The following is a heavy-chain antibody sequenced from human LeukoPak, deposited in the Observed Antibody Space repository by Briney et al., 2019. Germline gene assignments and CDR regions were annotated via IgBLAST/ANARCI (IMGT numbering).Heavy chain of an antibody. CDR1: GGSISSSSYY. V-gene: IGHV4-39*01. J-gene: IGHJ4*02. D-gene: IGHD3-10*01. Sequence: SETLSLTCTVSGGSISSSSYYWGWIRQPPGKGLEWIGSIYYRGSTYYNPSLRSRVTITVDTSKNQFSLKLSSVTAADTAVYYCARRITMVRGVIIKDYWGQGTLVTVSS. CDR3: ARRITMVRGVIIKDY. CDR2: IYYRGST.